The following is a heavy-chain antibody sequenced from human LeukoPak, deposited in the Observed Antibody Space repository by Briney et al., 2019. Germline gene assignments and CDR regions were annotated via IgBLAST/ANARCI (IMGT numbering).Heavy chain of an antibody. J-gene: IGHJ4*02. D-gene: IGHD1-7*01. V-gene: IGHV3-30*18. CDR3: AKAYSGTAALFDY. Sequence: GGSLRLSCAASGFTFSSYSMNWVRQAPGKGLEWVAVTSYVGSNKYYVDSVKGRFTISRDNSKNTLYLQMNSLRAEDTAVYYCAKAYSGTAALFDYWGQGTLVTVSS. CDR1: GFTFSSYS. CDR2: TSYVGSNK.